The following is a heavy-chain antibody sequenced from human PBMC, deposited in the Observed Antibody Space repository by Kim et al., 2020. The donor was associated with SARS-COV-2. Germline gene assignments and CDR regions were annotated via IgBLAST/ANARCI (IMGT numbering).Heavy chain of an antibody. J-gene: IGHJ4*02. CDR3: ARSSSWYARGDY. D-gene: IGHD6-13*01. Sequence: GESLKISCKGSGYIFSSYWIAWVRQMPGKGLEWMGIIYPGDSDTRYSPSFQGQVTISADKSNSSAYLQWSSLKASDTATYYCARSSSWYARGDYWGQGTLVTVSS. CDR1: GYIFSSYW. CDR2: IYPGDSDT. V-gene: IGHV5-51*01.